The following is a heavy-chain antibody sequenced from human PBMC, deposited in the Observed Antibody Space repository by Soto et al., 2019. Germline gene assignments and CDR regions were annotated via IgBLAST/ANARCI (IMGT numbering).Heavy chain of an antibody. Sequence: QVQLVESGGGVVQPGRSLRLSCAASGFTFSSYGMHWVRQAPGKGLEWVAVIWYDGSNKYYADSVKGRFTISRDNSKNKLYLQMNSLRAEDTAVYYCARDPLAYCSGDCSPQFDYWGQGTLVTGSS. CDR2: IWYDGSNK. J-gene: IGHJ4*02. D-gene: IGHD2-21*02. CDR3: ARDPLAYCSGDCSPQFDY. V-gene: IGHV3-33*01. CDR1: GFTFSSYG.